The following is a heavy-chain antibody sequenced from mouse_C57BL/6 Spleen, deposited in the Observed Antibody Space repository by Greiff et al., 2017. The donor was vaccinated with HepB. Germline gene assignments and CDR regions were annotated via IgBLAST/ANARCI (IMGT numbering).Heavy chain of an antibody. V-gene: IGHV1-81*01. CDR2: IYPRSGNT. CDR3: ARGGGLRRDFDV. J-gene: IGHJ1*03. CDR1: GYTFTSYG. D-gene: IGHD2-4*01. Sequence: VKLMESGAELARPGASVKLSCKASGYTFTSYGISWVKQRTGQGLEWIGEIYPRSGNTYYNEKFKGKATLTADKSSSTAYMELRSLTSEDSAVYFCARGGGLRRDFDVWGTGTTVTVSS.